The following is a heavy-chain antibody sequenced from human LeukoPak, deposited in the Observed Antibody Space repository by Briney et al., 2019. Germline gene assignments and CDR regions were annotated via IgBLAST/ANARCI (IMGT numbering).Heavy chain of an antibody. D-gene: IGHD5-12*01. V-gene: IGHV1-2*02. J-gene: IGHJ4*02. CDR2: INPNRGGT. CDR1: RGTLTSYA. Sequence: SVRLSSKASRGTLTSYAISWVPQAPGQRREWIGWINPNRGGTNHPQNVQGRVTITRDTSISTAYLELSRLRSDDTAVYLCARAHRYRGSDFDYWGQGTLVSVSS. CDR3: ARAHRYRGSDFDY.